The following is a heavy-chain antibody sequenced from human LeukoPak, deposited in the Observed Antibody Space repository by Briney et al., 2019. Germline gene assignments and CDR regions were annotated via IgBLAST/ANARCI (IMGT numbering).Heavy chain of an antibody. J-gene: IGHJ6*03. CDR2: IYTSGST. V-gene: IGHV4-4*07. CDR3: ARTTEGGYTYDYFYYYYMDV. CDR1: GGSISSYY. Sequence: SETLSLTCTVSGGSISSYYWSWIRQPPGKGLEWIGLIYTSGSTNYNPSLKSRVTMSVDTSKNQFSLKLSSVTAADTAVYYCARTTEGGYTYDYFYYYYMDVWGKGTTVTISS. D-gene: IGHD5-18*01.